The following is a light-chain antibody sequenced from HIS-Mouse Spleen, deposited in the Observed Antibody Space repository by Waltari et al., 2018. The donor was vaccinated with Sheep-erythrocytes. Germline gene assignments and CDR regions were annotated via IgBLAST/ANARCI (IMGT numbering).Light chain of an antibody. Sequence: QSALTQPASVSGSPGQSITISCTGTSSDVGGYNYVSWYQQHPGKAPKLMIYEVSNRPSGFSKPFSGSKSGNTASLTISGLQAEDEADYYCSSYTSSSTLWVFGGGTKLTVL. J-gene: IGLJ3*02. V-gene: IGLV2-14*01. CDR2: EVS. CDR3: SSYTSSSTLWV. CDR1: SSDVGGYNY.